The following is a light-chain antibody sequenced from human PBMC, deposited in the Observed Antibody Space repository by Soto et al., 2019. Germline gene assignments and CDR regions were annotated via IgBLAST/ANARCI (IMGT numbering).Light chain of an antibody. CDR3: KQYNNWLPST. V-gene: IGKV3-15*01. Sequence: TKTQKTLSVYPGERATLSCRVSQSVSSNLAWYQQKPGQAPRLLIYGASTRATGIPARFSVSGSGTEFTLTISCLHSEDFAVHYCKQYNNWLPSTSCQGTNADIK. J-gene: IGKJ1*01. CDR2: GAS. CDR1: QSVSSN.